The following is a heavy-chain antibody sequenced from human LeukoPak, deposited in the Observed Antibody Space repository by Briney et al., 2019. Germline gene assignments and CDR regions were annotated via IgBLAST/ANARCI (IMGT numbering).Heavy chain of an antibody. Sequence: TSETLSFTCAVSGGSISSGGYSWSWIRQPPGKGLEWIGYIYHSGSTYYNPSLKSRVTISVDRSKNQFSLKLSSVTAADTAVYYCARGDHRQYYYYGMDVWGQGTTVTVSS. CDR1: GGSISSGGYS. D-gene: IGHD1-14*01. J-gene: IGHJ6*02. CDR3: ARGDHRQYYYYGMDV. CDR2: IYHSGST. V-gene: IGHV4-30-2*01.